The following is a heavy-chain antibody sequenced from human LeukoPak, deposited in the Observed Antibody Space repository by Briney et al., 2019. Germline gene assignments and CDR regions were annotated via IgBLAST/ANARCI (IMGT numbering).Heavy chain of an antibody. Sequence: GGSLRLSCAASGFTFSSYAMHWVRRAPGKGLEWVAVISYDGPNKNYADSVKGRFTISRDNAKNSLYLQMNSLRAEDTAVYYCARWGVPIYYYYMDVWGKGTTVTVSS. J-gene: IGHJ6*03. V-gene: IGHV3-30*04. CDR2: ISYDGPNK. D-gene: IGHD3-16*01. CDR1: GFTFSSYA. CDR3: ARWGVPIYYYYMDV.